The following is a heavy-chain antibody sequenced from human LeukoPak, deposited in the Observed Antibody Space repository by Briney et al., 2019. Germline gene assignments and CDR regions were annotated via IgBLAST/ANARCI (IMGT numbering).Heavy chain of an antibody. CDR2: IYTNGNN. CDR1: GGSIDSYY. V-gene: IGHV4-4*07. D-gene: IGHD2-21*01. J-gene: IGHJ3*02. Sequence: SETLSLTCSVSGGSIDSYYWHWIRQPAGKGLEWIGRIYTNGNNNYNPSLKSRVTMSVDTSKNQVSLQLSSVTAADTAVYYCARSVSWGLLVRDDAFDIWGQGTMVTVSS. CDR3: ARSVSWGLLVRDDAFDI.